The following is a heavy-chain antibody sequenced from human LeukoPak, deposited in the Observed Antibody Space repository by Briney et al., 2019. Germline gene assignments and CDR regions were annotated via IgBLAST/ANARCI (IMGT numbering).Heavy chain of an antibody. CDR2: IYYTGNT. CDR3: ARAPSPRYSGYDLYYFDY. CDR1: GGSISSTSCY. V-gene: IGHV4-39*01. Sequence: SETLSLTCTVSGGSISSTSCYWGWIRQPPGKGLGWIGSIYYTGNTYYNPSLKSRVTISVDTSKNQFSLKLSSVTAADTAVYYCARAPSPRYSGYDLYYFDYWGQGTLVTVSS. J-gene: IGHJ4*02. D-gene: IGHD5-12*01.